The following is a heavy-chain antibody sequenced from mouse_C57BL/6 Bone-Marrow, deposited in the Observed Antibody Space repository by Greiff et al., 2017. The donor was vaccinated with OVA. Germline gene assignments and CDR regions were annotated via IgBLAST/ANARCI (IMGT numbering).Heavy chain of an antibody. D-gene: IGHD1-1*01. CDR2: FHPYNDDT. J-gene: IGHJ4*01. CDR1: GYTFTTYP. CDR3: ARGNYYYGSSYDYYAMDY. V-gene: IGHV1-47*01. Sequence: QVQLKQSGAELVKPGASVKMSCKASGYTFTTYPIEWMKQNHGKSLEWIGNFHPYNDDTKYNEKFKGKATLTVEKSSSTVYLELSRLTSDDSAVYYCARGNYYYGSSYDYYAMDYWGQGTSVTVSS.